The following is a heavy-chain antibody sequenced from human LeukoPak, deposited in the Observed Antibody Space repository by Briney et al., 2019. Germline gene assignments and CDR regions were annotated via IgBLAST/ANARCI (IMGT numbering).Heavy chain of an antibody. CDR1: GFTFSRHA. CDR3: AKAGTIFGVVTKGGPYYYYMDV. Sequence: GGSLRLSCAASGFTFSRHAMTWVRQAPGKGLQWVSAITGGESTYYADSVKGRFTISRDNSKNTVYLQMNSLRAEDTAVYYCAKAGTIFGVVTKGGPYYYYMDVWGKGTTVTVSS. D-gene: IGHD3-3*01. V-gene: IGHV3-23*01. J-gene: IGHJ6*03. CDR2: ITGGEST.